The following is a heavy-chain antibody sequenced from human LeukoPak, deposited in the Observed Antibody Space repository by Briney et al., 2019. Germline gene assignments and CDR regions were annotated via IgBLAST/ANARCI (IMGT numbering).Heavy chain of an antibody. CDR3: TKYGGSPANYFDS. D-gene: IGHD1-26*01. CDR1: GDSISAYY. V-gene: IGHV4-59*08. Sequence: SETLSLTCTVSGDSISAYYWSWVRQPPGKGLEWIAFVHKTGSIKYNPSLKSRATISMDTSNSQFSLHVNSVTAADTAVYYCTKYGGSPANYFDSWGPGTLVTVSP. CDR2: VHKTGSI. J-gene: IGHJ4*02.